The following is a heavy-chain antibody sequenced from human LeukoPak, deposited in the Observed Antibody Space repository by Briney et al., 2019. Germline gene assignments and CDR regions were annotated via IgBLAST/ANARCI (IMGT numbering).Heavy chain of an antibody. J-gene: IGHJ6*03. Sequence: SVKVSCKASGGTFSSYAISWVRQAPGQRLEWMGGIIPIFGTANYAQKFQGRVTITADESTSTAYMELSSLRSEDTAVYYCARGRWIEGVVNLEYYYYMDVWGKGTTVTVSS. V-gene: IGHV1-69*13. CDR2: IIPIFGTA. CDR1: GGTFSSYA. CDR3: ARGRWIEGVVNLEYYYYMDV. D-gene: IGHD3-3*01.